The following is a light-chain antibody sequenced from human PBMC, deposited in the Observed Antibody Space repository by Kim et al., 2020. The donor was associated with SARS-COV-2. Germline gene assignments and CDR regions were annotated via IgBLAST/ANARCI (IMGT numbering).Light chain of an antibody. J-gene: IGKJ1*01. CDR3: QQYNDWSGT. CDR1: QSVSSC. Sequence: LSVGDRVTLTCRASQSVSSCFAWYQQKPGKAPRLLIYGATTRATGIPVRFSGSGYGTEFTLTISSLQSEDFAVYYCQQYNDWSGTFGQGTKVDIK. CDR2: GAT. V-gene: IGKV3-15*01.